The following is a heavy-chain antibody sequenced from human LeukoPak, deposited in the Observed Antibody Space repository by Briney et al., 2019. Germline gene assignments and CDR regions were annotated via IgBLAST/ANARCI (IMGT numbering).Heavy chain of an antibody. Sequence: GGALRLSCAASGFTFCSHAMNWVPQAPGKGPGLGSAISGSGGSTYYADSVKGRFTISRDNSKNTLYLQMNSLRAEDTAVYYCANRYCSGGSCYLDYWGQGTLVTVSS. J-gene: IGHJ4*02. V-gene: IGHV3-23*01. CDR1: GFTFCSHA. D-gene: IGHD2-15*01. CDR2: ISGSGGST. CDR3: ANRYCSGGSCYLDY.